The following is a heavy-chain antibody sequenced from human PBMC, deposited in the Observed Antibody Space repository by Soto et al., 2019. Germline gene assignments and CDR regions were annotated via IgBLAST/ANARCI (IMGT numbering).Heavy chain of an antibody. V-gene: IGHV3-33*01. CDR2: IWYDGSNK. J-gene: IGHJ4*02. CDR3: ARDGYCSGGSCYSVPVFDY. D-gene: IGHD2-15*01. CDR1: GFTFSSYG. Sequence: HPGGSLRLSCAASGFTFSSYGMHWVRQAPGKGLEWVAVIWYDGSNKYYADSVKGRFTISRDNSKNTLYLQMNSLRAEDTAVYYCARDGYCSGGSCYSVPVFDYWGQGTRVTVS.